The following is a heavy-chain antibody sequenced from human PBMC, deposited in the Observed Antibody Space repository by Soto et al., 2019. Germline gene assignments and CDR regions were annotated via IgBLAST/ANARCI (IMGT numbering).Heavy chain of an antibody. V-gene: IGHV4-59*08. CDR1: GGSISSYY. D-gene: IGHD2-15*01. CDR2: IYYSGST. J-gene: IGHJ3*02. CDR3: ASLNCSGGSCYLHPLAFDI. Sequence: SETLSLTCTVSGGSISSYYWSWIRQPPGKGLEWIGYIYYSGSTNYNPSLKSRFTISVDTSKNQFSLKLSSVTAADTAVYYCASLNCSGGSCYLHPLAFDIWGQGTMVTVSS.